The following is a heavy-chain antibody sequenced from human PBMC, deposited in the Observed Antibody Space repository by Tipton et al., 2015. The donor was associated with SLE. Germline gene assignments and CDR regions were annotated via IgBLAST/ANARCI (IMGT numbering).Heavy chain of an antibody. Sequence: GLVKPSETLSLTCAVYDGTFIGYYWSWIRQPPGKGLEWIGEIDHSGSTNYNPSLKSRVTISVDTSKNQFSLKLSSVTAADTAVYYCASRVPWGQGTLVTVSS. V-gene: IGHV4-34*01. J-gene: IGHJ4*02. CDR2: IDHSGST. D-gene: IGHD3-10*01. CDR1: DGTFIGYY. CDR3: ASRVP.